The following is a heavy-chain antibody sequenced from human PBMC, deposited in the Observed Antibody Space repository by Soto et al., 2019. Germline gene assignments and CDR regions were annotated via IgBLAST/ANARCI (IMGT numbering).Heavy chain of an antibody. J-gene: IGHJ4*02. Sequence: PSETLSLTCAVYGGSFSGYYWSWIRQPPGKGLEWIGEINHSGSTNYNPSLKSRVTISVDTSKNQFSLKLSSVTAADTAVYYCARARTSMVRGVFDYWGQGTLVTVSS. CDR1: GGSFSGYY. CDR3: ARARTSMVRGVFDY. CDR2: INHSGST. D-gene: IGHD3-10*01. V-gene: IGHV4-34*01.